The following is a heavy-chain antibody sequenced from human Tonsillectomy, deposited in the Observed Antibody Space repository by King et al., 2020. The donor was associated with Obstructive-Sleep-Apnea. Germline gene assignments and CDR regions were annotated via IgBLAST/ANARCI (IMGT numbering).Heavy chain of an antibody. J-gene: IGHJ3*02. CDR1: GYTFTSYY. CDR3: ARDKKKKGNYDSSGNPDAFDI. V-gene: IGHV1-46*01. D-gene: IGHD3-22*01. Sequence: QLVQSGAEVKKPGASVKVSCKASGYTFTSYYMHWVRQAPGQGLEWMGIINPSGGSTTYAQKFQGRVTMTRDTSTRTVYMELSSLRSEDTAVYYCARDKKKKGNYDSSGNPDAFDIWGQGTMVTVSS. CDR2: INPSGGST.